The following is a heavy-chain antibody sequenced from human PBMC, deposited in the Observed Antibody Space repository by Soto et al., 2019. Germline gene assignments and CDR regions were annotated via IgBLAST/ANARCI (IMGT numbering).Heavy chain of an antibody. Sequence: QVQLQESGPGLVKPSQTLSLTCTVSGGSISSDDSYWSWIRQPPGKGLEWIGYIYYSGSTYYNPSLKSRVTISVDTYKNQFSLKLNSVTAADTAVYYCARDRGGYERIDYWGQGTLVTVSS. CDR3: ARDRGGYERIDY. CDR2: IYYSGST. CDR1: GGSISSDDSY. J-gene: IGHJ4*02. V-gene: IGHV4-30-4*01. D-gene: IGHD5-12*01.